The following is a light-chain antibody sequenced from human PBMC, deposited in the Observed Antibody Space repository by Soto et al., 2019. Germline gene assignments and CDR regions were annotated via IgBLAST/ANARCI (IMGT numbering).Light chain of an antibody. CDR1: SSDVGGYKY. CDR3: SSYTSSNTLEV. Sequence: QSALTQPASVSGSPGQSITISCTGTSSDVGGYKYVSWYQQHPGKAPKLMIYEVSNRPSGVSNRFSGSKSGNTASLTISGLQAEDEADYYCSSYTSSNTLEVFGGGTKLTVL. J-gene: IGLJ3*02. V-gene: IGLV2-14*01. CDR2: EVS.